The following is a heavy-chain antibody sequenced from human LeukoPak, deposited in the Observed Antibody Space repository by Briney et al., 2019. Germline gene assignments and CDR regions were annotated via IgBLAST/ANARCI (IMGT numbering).Heavy chain of an antibody. V-gene: IGHV4-34*01. J-gene: IGHJ6*03. CDR3: ARAWGYCSSTSCYTAPYYYYYYYMDV. Sequence: SETLSLTCAVYGGSFSGYYWSWIRQPPGKGLEWIGEINHSGSTNYNPSLKSRVTISVDTSKNQFSLKLSSVTAADTAVYYCARAWGYCSSTSCYTAPYYYYYYYMDVWGKGTTVTVSS. CDR1: GGSFSGYY. D-gene: IGHD2-2*01. CDR2: INHSGST.